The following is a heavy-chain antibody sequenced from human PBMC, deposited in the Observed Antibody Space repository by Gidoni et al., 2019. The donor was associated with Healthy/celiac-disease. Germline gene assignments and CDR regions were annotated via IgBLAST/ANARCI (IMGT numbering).Heavy chain of an antibody. J-gene: IGHJ4*02. CDR3: ASIPYGSGSYLVY. CDR2: ISSSSSYI. V-gene: IGHV3-21*01. Sequence: EVQLVESGGGLVKPGGYMRLSCAASGFTLSSYSMNWVRQAPGKGLEWVSSISSSSSYIYYADSVKGRFTISRDNAKNSLYLQMNSLRAEDTAVYYCASIPYGSGSYLVYWGQGTLVTVSS. CDR1: GFTLSSYS. D-gene: IGHD3-10*01.